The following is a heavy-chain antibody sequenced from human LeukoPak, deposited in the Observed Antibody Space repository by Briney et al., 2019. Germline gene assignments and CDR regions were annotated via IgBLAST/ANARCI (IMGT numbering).Heavy chain of an antibody. D-gene: IGHD4-17*01. J-gene: IGHJ2*01. Sequence: PGGSLRLSCAASGFTFSNYRMNWVRQAPGKGLEWVSAISGSGGGTYYADSVKGRFTISRDSSKSTLYLQMNSLRAEDTAVYYCAKVYGDLGFFDLWGRGTLVTVSS. CDR3: AKVYGDLGFFDL. CDR2: ISGSGGGT. CDR1: GFTFSNYR. V-gene: IGHV3-23*01.